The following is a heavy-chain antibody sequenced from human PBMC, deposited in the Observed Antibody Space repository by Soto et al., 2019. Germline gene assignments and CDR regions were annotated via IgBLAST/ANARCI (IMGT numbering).Heavy chain of an antibody. CDR1: GFTFSSYG. CDR3: ARDALYGSGSYHDH. V-gene: IGHV3-33*01. J-gene: IGHJ5*02. CDR2: IWYDGSNK. D-gene: IGHD3-10*01. Sequence: QVQLVESGGGVVEPGRSLRLSCAASGFTFSSYGMHWVRQGRGKGLEWVAVIWYDGSNKYYEDSVKGRFTISRDNSTNTLYLHTNCLRANDTAVYYCARDALYGSGSYHDHWGHGTMVTVSS.